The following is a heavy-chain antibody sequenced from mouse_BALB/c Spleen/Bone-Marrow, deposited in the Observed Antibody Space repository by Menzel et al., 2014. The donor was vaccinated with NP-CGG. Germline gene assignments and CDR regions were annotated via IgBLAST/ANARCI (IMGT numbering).Heavy chain of an antibody. J-gene: IGHJ2*01. Sequence: VKLMESGAELAKPGASVKMSCKASGYTFTSYWMHWVKQRPGQGLEWIGYINPSTGYTEYNQKFKDKATLTADKSSSTTYMHLSRLTSEDSAFYYCARSGGYDGFYYWGQGTTLTISS. CDR2: INPSTGYT. CDR1: GYTFTSYW. D-gene: IGHD2-2*01. V-gene: IGHV1-7*01. CDR3: ARSGGYDGFYY.